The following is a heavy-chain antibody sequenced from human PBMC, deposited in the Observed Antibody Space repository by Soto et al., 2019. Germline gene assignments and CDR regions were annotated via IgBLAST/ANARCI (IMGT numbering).Heavy chain of an antibody. CDR2: ISACSSTI. Sequence: QVQLVESGGGLVKPGGSLTLSCAASGFTFRDYYMNWVRKAPAKGLEWVAYISACSSTIFYGDSVKGRFTISRDNAKNSLSLQMDSLRAEDTGVYYCARRGGSSSHYCFYAMDVWGQGTTVNVS. CDR1: GFTFRDYY. D-gene: IGHD1-26*01. J-gene: IGHJ6*02. CDR3: ARRGGSSSHYCFYAMDV. V-gene: IGHV3-11*01.